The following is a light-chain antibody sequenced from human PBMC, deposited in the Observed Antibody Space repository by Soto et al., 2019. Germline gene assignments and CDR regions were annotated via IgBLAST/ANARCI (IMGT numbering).Light chain of an antibody. CDR3: QKYNSVPLT. Sequence: DIQMTQSPSSLSASAGDRVTITCRASRGISNYLAWYQQKPGKVPKLLIYVASTLQSGVPSRFSGSGSGTDFTLTISSLQPEDVATYYCQKYNSVPLTFGGGTKVDIK. CDR1: RGISNY. J-gene: IGKJ4*01. V-gene: IGKV1-27*01. CDR2: VAS.